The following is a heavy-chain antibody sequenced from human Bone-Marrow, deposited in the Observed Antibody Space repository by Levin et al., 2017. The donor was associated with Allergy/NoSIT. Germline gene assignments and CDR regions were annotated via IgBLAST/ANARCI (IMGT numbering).Heavy chain of an antibody. CDR2: IHPGDSDT. V-gene: IGHV5-51*01. D-gene: IGHD1-26*01. CDR3: AREMPRSGSYDY. CDR1: GYSYTNYW. Sequence: KAGGSLRLSCEGSGYSYTNYWIGWVRQMPGKGLEWMGIIHPGDSDTRYNPSFQGHVTISADKSINTAYLQWSGLMASDTAMYYCAREMPRSGSYDYWGQGTLVTVSS. J-gene: IGHJ4*02.